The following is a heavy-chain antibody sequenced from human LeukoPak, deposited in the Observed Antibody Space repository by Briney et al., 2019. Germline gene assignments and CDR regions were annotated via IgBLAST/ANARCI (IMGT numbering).Heavy chain of an antibody. CDR1: GYTFTSYD. CDR3: ARDHRMYSSSWYADAFDI. Sequence: ASVKVSCKASGYTFTSYDINWVRQATGQGLEWMGWMNPNSGNTGYAQKFQGRVTMTRNTSISTAYMELSSLRSEDTAVYYCARDHRMYSSSWYADAFDIWGQGTMVTVSS. J-gene: IGHJ3*02. D-gene: IGHD6-13*01. V-gene: IGHV1-8*01. CDR2: MNPNSGNT.